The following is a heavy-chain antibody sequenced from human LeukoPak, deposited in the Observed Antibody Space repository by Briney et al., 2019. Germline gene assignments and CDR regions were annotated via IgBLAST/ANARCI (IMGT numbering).Heavy chain of an antibody. Sequence: PGRSLRLSCAASGLTFDDYAMHWVRQAPGKGLEWVSAISGSGGSTYYADSVKGRFTISRDNSKNTLYLQMNSLRAEDTAVYYCAKLQLGYYYMDVWGKGTTVTISS. D-gene: IGHD5-18*01. V-gene: IGHV3-23*01. J-gene: IGHJ6*03. CDR2: ISGSGGST. CDR3: AKLQLGYYYMDV. CDR1: GLTFDDYA.